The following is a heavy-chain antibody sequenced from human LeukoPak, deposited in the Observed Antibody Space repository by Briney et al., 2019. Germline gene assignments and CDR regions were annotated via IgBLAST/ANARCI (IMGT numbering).Heavy chain of an antibody. D-gene: IGHD3-16*01. CDR1: GGTFSSYA. Sequence: SVKVSCKASGGTFSSYAISWVRQAPGQGLEWMGRIIPILGIANYAQKFQGRVTITADKSTSTAYMELSSLRSEDTAVYYCAIQFTDQYYYYYYGMDVWGQGTTVTVSS. J-gene: IGHJ6*02. V-gene: IGHV1-69*04. CDR3: AIQFTDQYYYYYYGMDV. CDR2: IIPILGIA.